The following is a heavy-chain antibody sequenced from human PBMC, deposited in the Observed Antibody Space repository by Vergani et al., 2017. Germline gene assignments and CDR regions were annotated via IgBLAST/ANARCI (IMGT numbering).Heavy chain of an antibody. CDR1: GGTFSSYA. V-gene: IGHV1-69*13. CDR2: IISIFGTA. Sequence: QVQLVQSGAEVKKPGSSVKVSCKASGGTFSSYAISWVRRAPGQGLEGMGGIISIFGTANYAQKFQGRVTITADESTSTDYMELSSLRSEDTAVYYCERGRRSIAAAGNDWYFDLWGRGTLVTGSA. D-gene: IGHD6-13*01. CDR3: ERGRRSIAAAGNDWYFDL. J-gene: IGHJ2*01.